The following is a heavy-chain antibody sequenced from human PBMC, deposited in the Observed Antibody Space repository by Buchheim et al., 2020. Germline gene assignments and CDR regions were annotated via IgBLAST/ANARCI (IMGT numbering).Heavy chain of an antibody. CDR3: AREGMTDAFDI. J-gene: IGHJ3*02. D-gene: IGHD6-13*01. CDR2: IYYSGST. V-gene: IGHV4-59*01. Sequence: QVQLQESGPGLVKPSETLPLTCTVSGGSISSYYWSWIRQPPGKGLEWIGYIYYSGSTNYNPSLKSRVTISVDTSKNQFSLKLSSVTAADTAVYYCAREGMTDAFDIWGQGT. CDR1: GGSISSYY.